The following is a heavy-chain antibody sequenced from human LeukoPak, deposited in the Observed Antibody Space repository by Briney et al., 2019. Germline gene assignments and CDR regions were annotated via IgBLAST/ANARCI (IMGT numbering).Heavy chain of an antibody. V-gene: IGHV1-2*02. CDR3: ARYSYGFGTFDY. CDR1: GYTFTGYY. CDR2: INPNSGGT. J-gene: IGHJ4*02. Sequence: ASVKVSCKASGYTFTGYYMHWVQQAPGQGLEWMGWINPNSGGTNYAQKFQGRVTMTRDTSISTAYMELSRLRSDDTAVYYCARYSYGFGTFDYWGQGTLVTVSS. D-gene: IGHD5-18*01.